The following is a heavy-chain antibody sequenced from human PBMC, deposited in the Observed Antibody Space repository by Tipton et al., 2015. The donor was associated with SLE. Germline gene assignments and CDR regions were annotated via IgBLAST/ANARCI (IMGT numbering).Heavy chain of an antibody. CDR3: VRVEGAYDQYYFDS. V-gene: IGHV4-59*01. CDR2: IDHSGST. D-gene: IGHD5-12*01. J-gene: IGHJ4*02. Sequence: LRLSCTVSGGSISGYYWSWIRQPPGKGLEWIGEIDHSGSTNYNPSLESRVTMSVDTSKNQFSLKLTSVTAADTAVYYCVRVEGAYDQYYFDSWGQGTLVTVSS. CDR1: GGSISGYY.